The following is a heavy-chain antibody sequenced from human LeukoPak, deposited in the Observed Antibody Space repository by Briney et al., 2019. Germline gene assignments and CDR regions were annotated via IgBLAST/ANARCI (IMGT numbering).Heavy chain of an antibody. V-gene: IGHV3-53*01. Sequence: GGSLRLSCVAAGFTVSTNYMSWVRQAPGKGLEWVSVIYSGGGRFNADSVEGRFGISSGNSKNTLYLQMNSLRAQDTAVYYCASARGCNNGSLGDWGQGTLVTVSS. CDR2: IYSGGGR. CDR1: GFTVSTNY. J-gene: IGHJ4*02. D-gene: IGHD5-18*01. CDR3: ASARGCNNGSLGD.